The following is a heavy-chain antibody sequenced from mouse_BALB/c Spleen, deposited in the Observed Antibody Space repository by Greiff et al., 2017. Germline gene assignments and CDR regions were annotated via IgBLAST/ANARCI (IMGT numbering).Heavy chain of an antibody. Sequence: EVKLVESGGGLVKPGGSLKLSCAASGFTFSSYTMSWVRQTPEKRLEWVATISSGGSYTYYPDSVKGRFTISRDNAKNTLYLQMSSLKSEDTAMYYCTRDTGTKGAMDYWGQGTSVTVSS. V-gene: IGHV5-6-4*01. CDR2: ISSGGSYT. CDR1: GFTFSSYT. J-gene: IGHJ4*01. CDR3: TRDTGTKGAMDY. D-gene: IGHD2-14*01.